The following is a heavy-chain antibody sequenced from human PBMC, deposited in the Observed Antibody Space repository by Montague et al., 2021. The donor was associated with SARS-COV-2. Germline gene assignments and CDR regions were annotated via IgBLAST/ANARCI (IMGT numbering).Heavy chain of an antibody. CDR1: GTSFSGYY. V-gene: IGHV4-34*01. D-gene: IGHD3-10*01. CDR2: INHGGST. J-gene: IGHJ6*03. CDR3: ARLRDGVVPSPILGVGPYYSYYYMDV. Sequence: SETLSLTCAVHGTSFSGYYWNWTRQPPGKGLEWIGEINHGGSTKYSPSLKSRLTISADTSKNQFSLKLTSAAAADTAVYYCARLRDGVVPSPILGVGPYYSYYYMDVWGRGTTVTVSS.